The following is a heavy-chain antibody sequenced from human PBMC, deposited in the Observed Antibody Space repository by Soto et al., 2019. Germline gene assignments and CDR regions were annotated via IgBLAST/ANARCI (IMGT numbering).Heavy chain of an antibody. V-gene: IGHV4-59*08. CDR2: IYYSGST. J-gene: IGHJ5*02. CDR3: ARLSTAMVQPNWFDP. CDR1: RSSIPSYY. D-gene: IGHD5-18*01. Sequence: SATLSLTCTIARSSIPSYYWSWIRQPPGKGLEWIGYIYYSGSTNYNPSLKSRVTISVDTSKNQFSLKLSSVTAADTAVYYCARLSTAMVQPNWFDPWGQGTLVTVS.